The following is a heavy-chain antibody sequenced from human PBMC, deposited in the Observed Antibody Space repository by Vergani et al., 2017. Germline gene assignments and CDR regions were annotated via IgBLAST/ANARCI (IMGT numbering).Heavy chain of an antibody. CDR1: GFTFSNAW. V-gene: IGHV3-15*01. Sequence: EVQLVESGGGLVKPGGSLRLSCAASGFTFSNAWMSWVRQAPGKGLEWVGRIKSKTDGRTTDYAAPVKGRFTISSDDSKNTRYLQMNSLKTEDTAVYYCXTLVPYYYDSSGYDFFPYWGQGTLVTVSS. D-gene: IGHD3-22*01. CDR2: IKSKTDGRTT. CDR3: XTLVPYYYDSSGYDFFPY. J-gene: IGHJ4*02.